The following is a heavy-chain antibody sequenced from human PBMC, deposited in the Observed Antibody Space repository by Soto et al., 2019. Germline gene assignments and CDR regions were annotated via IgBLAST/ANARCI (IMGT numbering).Heavy chain of an antibody. CDR1: GLTFSSYN. Sequence: PGGSLRLSCAASGLTFSSYNMNWVRQAPGKGLEWVSSISSSSSNIYYADSVKGRFTISRDNAKNSLYLEMNSLRAEDTAVYYCAGRYYYESSGYPIDFWGQGTPVTVSS. CDR2: ISSSSSNI. J-gene: IGHJ4*01. V-gene: IGHV3-21*01. D-gene: IGHD3-22*01. CDR3: AGRYYYESSGYPIDF.